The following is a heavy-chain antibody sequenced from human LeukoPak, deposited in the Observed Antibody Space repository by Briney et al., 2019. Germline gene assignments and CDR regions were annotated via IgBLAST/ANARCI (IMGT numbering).Heavy chain of an antibody. CDR1: GFTFSSYS. Sequence: PGGSLRLSCAASGFTFSSYSMNWVRQAPGKGLEWVSSITSSSTYIYYADSVKGRFTISRDDAKNSLYLQMNSLRAEDTAMYYCARDRLVLRPRSSSDYWGQGTLVTVSS. CDR2: ITSSSTYI. CDR3: ARDRLVLRPRSSSDY. V-gene: IGHV3-21*01. D-gene: IGHD6-6*01. J-gene: IGHJ4*02.